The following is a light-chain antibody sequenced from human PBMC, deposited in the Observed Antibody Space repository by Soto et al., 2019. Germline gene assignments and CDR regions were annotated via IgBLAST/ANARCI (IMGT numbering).Light chain of an antibody. CDR2: DVS. Sequence: QSVLTQPASVSGSPGQSITISCTGTSSDVGAYDYVCWHQQHPGKAPKLLIYDVSSRPSGVSNRFSASKSGNTASLTISGLQAEDEADYYCSSYTSSITHVFGTGTKVTVL. CDR3: SSYTSSITHV. CDR1: SSDVGAYDY. V-gene: IGLV2-14*01. J-gene: IGLJ1*01.